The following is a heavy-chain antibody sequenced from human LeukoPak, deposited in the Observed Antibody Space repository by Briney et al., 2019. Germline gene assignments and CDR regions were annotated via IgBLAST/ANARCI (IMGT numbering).Heavy chain of an antibody. CDR2: ISSSSSYT. J-gene: IGHJ4*02. CDR3: AAGTAADF. CDR1: GFTFSDYY. Sequence: GGSLRLSCAASGFTFSDYYMNWIRKAPGKGLEWISYISSSSSYTDYADSVKGRFTISRDNAKSALYLQMHSLRLEDTAVYYCAAGTAADFWGQGTLVTVSS. V-gene: IGHV3-11*03. D-gene: IGHD6-13*01.